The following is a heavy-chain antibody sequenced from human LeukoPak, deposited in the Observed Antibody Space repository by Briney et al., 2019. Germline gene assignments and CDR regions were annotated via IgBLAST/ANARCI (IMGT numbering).Heavy chain of an antibody. D-gene: IGHD5-18*01. Sequence: GGSLRLSCAASGFTFSSYAMSWVRQAPGKGLEWVSAISGSGGSTYYAGSVKGRFTISRDNSKNTLYLQMNSLGAEDTAVYYCAIGPAMADFWGQGTLVTVSS. CDR2: ISGSGGST. V-gene: IGHV3-23*01. CDR1: GFTFSSYA. CDR3: AIGPAMADF. J-gene: IGHJ4*02.